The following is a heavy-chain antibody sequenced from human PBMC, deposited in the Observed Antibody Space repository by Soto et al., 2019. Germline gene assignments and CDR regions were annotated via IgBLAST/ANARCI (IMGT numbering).Heavy chain of an antibody. CDR1: GYSFTDYH. V-gene: IGHV1-2*04. D-gene: IGHD2-8*01. J-gene: IGHJ6*02. Sequence: ASVKVCCKASGYSFTDYHIHWVRQAPGQGLEWLGRINPKSGGTSTAQKFQGWVTMTRDRSISTVYMELTRLRSDDTAVYFCARGHSTDCSNGVCSFFYNHEMDVWGQGTTVTVS. CDR2: INPKSGGT. CDR3: ARGHSTDCSNGVCSFFYNHEMDV.